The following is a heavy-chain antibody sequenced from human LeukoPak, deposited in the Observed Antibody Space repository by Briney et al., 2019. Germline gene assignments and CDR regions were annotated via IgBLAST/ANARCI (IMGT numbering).Heavy chain of an antibody. CDR2: IYYSGST. CDR1: GGSISSYY. V-gene: IGHV4-59*08. CDR3: ARQSSSWYEINWFDP. J-gene: IGHJ5*02. D-gene: IGHD6-13*01. Sequence: SETLSLTCTVSGGSISSYYWSWIRQPPGKGLEWIGYIYYSGSTNYNPSLKSRVTISVDTSKNQFSLKLSSVTAADTAVYYCARQSSSWYEINWFDPRGQGTLVTVSS.